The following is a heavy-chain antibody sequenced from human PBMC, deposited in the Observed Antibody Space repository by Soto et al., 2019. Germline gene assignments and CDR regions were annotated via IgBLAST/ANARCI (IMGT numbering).Heavy chain of an antibody. V-gene: IGHV5-51*01. CDR2: IYPGDSDT. J-gene: IGHJ6*02. CDR3: ASSRTGYCSSTSCPDSNYYYYGMVV. Sequence: GESLKISCKGSGYSFTSYWIGWVRQMPGKGLEWMGIIYPGDSDTRYSPSFQGQVTISADKSISTAYLQWSSLKASDTAMYYCASSRTGYCSSTSCPDSNYYYYGMVVWCQGTTVTVSS. D-gene: IGHD2-2*01. CDR1: GYSFTSYW.